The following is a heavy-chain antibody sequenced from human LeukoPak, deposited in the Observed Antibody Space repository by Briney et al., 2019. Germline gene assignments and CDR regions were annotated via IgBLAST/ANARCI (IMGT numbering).Heavy chain of an antibody. CDR3: ARDMDTGPDLFDY. CDR1: GYTFTDYY. D-gene: IGHD5-18*01. CDR2: INPNSGDT. Sequence: ASVKVSCKASGYTFTDYYLHWVRQAPGQGLEWMGWINPNSGDTDYAQKFQGRVTMTRDTSMSTAYMELSRLRYDDTAVYYCARDMDTGPDLFDYWGQGTLVTVSS. J-gene: IGHJ4*02. V-gene: IGHV1-2*02.